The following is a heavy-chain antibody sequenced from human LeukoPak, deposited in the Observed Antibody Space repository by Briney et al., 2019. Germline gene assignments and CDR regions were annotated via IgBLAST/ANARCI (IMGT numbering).Heavy chain of an antibody. Sequence: SETLSLTCAVYGGSFSGYYWSWIRQPPGKGLEWIGEIIHSGSTNYNPSLKSRVTISVDTSKNQFSLKLSSVTAADTAVYYCATEYSSSPDYWGQGTLVTVSS. CDR1: GGSFSGYY. D-gene: IGHD6-6*01. V-gene: IGHV4-34*12. CDR2: IIHSGST. J-gene: IGHJ4*02. CDR3: ATEYSSSPDY.